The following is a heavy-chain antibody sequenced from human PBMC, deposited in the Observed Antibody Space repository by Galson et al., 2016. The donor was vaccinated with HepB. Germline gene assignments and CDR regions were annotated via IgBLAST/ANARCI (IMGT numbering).Heavy chain of an antibody. CDR3: IQRRGRACDY. Sequence: PAPVTPTQTLTVTCTFSGFSLTTGGVGVGWVRQPPGKAPEWLAVLYWDDDKKYNSSLESRLTITKDTSKSQVVLIMTDRDPADTGTYYCIQRRGRACDYWGQGILVTVSS. D-gene: IGHD3-16*01. CDR2: LYWDDDK. J-gene: IGHJ4*02. V-gene: IGHV2-5*02. CDR1: GFSLTTGGVG.